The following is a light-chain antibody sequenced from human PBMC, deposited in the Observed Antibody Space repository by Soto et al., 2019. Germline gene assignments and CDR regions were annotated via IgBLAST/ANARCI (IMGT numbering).Light chain of an antibody. CDR2: GNN. J-gene: IGLJ1*01. CDR1: SSNIGAGYD. V-gene: IGLV1-40*01. Sequence: QSVLTQPPSVSGALGQRVTISCTGSSSNIGAGYDVHWYQQFPGTAPKLLIYGNNNRPSGVPDRFSGSKSGTSASLAITGPQSDDEADFYCQSYDSSLRGSVFGTGTKLTVL. CDR3: QSYDSSLRGSV.